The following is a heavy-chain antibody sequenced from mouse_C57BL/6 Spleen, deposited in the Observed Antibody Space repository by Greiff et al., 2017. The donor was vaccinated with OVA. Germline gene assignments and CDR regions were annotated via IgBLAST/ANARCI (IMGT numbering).Heavy chain of an antibody. Sequence: QVQLQQSGAELVRPGSSVTLSCKASGYTFTSYWMHWVKQTPIQGLEWIGNIDPADSETHYNQKFKDKATLTVDKSSSTAYMQLSSLTAEDSAVYYCARDRIDYGSHFDYWGQGTTLTVSS. V-gene: IGHV1-52*01. CDR1: GYTFTSYW. CDR3: ARDRIDYGSHFDY. CDR2: IDPADSET. D-gene: IGHD1-1*01. J-gene: IGHJ2*01.